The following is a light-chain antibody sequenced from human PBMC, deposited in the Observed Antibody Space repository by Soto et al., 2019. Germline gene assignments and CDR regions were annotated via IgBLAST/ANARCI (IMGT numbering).Light chain of an antibody. Sequence: EIILTQSPGTLSLSPGERATLSCRGSQSLSREFFAWYQQTPGQAPRLLMYQTSSRASGVPDRFSGSGSGTDFTLTISGLEHEDSSVYYCHHYCGSPAYTFGQGTKLEI. CDR2: QTS. CDR1: QSLSREF. J-gene: IGKJ2*01. CDR3: HHYCGSPAYT. V-gene: IGKV3-20*01.